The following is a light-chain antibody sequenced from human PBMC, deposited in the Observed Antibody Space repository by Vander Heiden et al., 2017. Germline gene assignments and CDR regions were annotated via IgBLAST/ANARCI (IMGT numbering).Light chain of an antibody. CDR3: QQRSSWPYT. CDR2: DAF. CDR1: QIVNNY. V-gene: IGKV3-11*01. Sequence: NLLTQSPATLSLSPGERVILSCRASQIVNNYLAWYQQKPGLAPRLLIYDAFNRATGIPARFSGSGSGKDFTLTIDSLEPEDFAVYYCQQRSSWPYTFGQGTKLEIK. J-gene: IGKJ2*01.